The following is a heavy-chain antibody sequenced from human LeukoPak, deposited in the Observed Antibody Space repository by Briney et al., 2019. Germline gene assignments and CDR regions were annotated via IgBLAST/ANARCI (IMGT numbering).Heavy chain of an antibody. CDR2: FNPNSGGT. V-gene: IGHV1-2*02. D-gene: IGHD5-12*01. J-gene: IGHJ4*02. CDR1: GYTFTGYC. CDR3: ARGGYSGYDPDY. Sequence: ASVKVSCKASGYTFTGYCMHWVRQAPGQGHGWVGWFNPNSGGTNYAQKFQGRVTMTRDTSISTAYMELSRLRSEDTAVYYCARGGYSGYDPDYWGQGTLVTVSS.